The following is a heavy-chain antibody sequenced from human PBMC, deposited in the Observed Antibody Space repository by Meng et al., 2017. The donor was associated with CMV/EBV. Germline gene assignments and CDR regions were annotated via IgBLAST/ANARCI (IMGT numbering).Heavy chain of an antibody. CDR1: GYTFTGYY. V-gene: IGHV1-2*02. D-gene: IGHD2-15*01. Sequence: RVQLGAEVNKPGASVKGPFKASGYTFTGYYMHWVRQAPGQGLEWMGWINPNSGGTNYAQKFQGRVTMTRDTSISTAYMELSRLRSDDTAVYYCARLGSTDDYWGQGTLVTVSS. CDR3: ARLGSTDDY. J-gene: IGHJ4*02. CDR2: INPNSGGT.